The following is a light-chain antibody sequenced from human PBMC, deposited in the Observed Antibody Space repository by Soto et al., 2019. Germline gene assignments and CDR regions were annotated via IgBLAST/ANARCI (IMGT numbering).Light chain of an antibody. CDR3: QHYNDYPWT. Sequence: DIQMTQSPSTLSASVRDRVTITCRASQSIGTWLALYQQKPGKAPKLLIYKSSSLESGVQSRFSGSGSWTEFTLNISSQQPGDFATYYFQHYNDYPWTFGQGTKVEIK. CDR1: QSIGTW. J-gene: IGKJ1*01. CDR2: KSS. V-gene: IGKV1-5*03.